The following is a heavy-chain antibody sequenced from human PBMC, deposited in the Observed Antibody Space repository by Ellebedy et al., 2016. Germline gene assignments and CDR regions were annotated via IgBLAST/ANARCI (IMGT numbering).Heavy chain of an antibody. CDR2: ISGNGRST. D-gene: IGHD6-6*01. J-gene: IGHJ4*02. Sequence: GESLKISXAASGFTFNSYGMSWVRQPPGKGLEWVADISGNGRSTDYEDSVKGRFIISRDNSKNTLFLQLNGLRVEDTAVYYCAKVRPYTPIAVRPCYFDEWGQGTLVTVSS. CDR3: AKVRPYTPIAVRPCYFDE. CDR1: GFTFNSYG. V-gene: IGHV3-23*01.